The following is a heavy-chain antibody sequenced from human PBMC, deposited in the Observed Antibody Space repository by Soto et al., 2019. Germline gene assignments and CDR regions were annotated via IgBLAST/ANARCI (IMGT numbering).Heavy chain of an antibody. CDR2: IYYSGST. CDR3: ARRAGGSGSAVAATFTRITDYYYYYYMDV. V-gene: IGHV4-59*08. D-gene: IGHD3-10*01. Sequence: SETLSLTCTVSGGSISSYYWSWIRQPPGKGLEWIGYIYYSGSTNYNPSLKSRVTISVDTSKNQFSLKLSSVTAADTAVYYCARRAGGSGSAVAATFTRITDYYYYYYMDVWGKGTTVTVSS. CDR1: GGSISSYY. J-gene: IGHJ6*03.